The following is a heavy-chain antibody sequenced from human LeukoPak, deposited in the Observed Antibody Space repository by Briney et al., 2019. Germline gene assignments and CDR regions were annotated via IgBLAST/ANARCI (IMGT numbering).Heavy chain of an antibody. CDR2: IYSGGST. CDR1: GFTISNYW. J-gene: IGHJ4*02. CDR3: ARGRVRGVISPFDY. V-gene: IGHV3-53*01. D-gene: IGHD3-10*01. Sequence: HPGGSLRLSCAASGFTISNYWMTWVRQAPGKGLEWVSVIYSGGSTYYADSVKGRFTISRDNSKNTLYLQMNSLRAEDTAVYYCARGRVRGVISPFDYWGQGTLVTVSS.